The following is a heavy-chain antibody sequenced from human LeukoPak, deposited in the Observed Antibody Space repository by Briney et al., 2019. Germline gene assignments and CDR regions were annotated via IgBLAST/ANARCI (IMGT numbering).Heavy chain of an antibody. CDR3: AREGRVAARPFDY. J-gene: IGHJ4*02. D-gene: IGHD6-6*01. V-gene: IGHV4-4*02. CDR1: GGSISSSNW. Sequence: PSGTLSLTCAVSGGSISSSNWWSWIRQPPGKGLEWIGEINHSGSTNYNPSLKSRVTISVDTSKNQFSLKLSSVTAADTAVYYCAREGRVAARPFDYWGQGTLVTVSS. CDR2: INHSGST.